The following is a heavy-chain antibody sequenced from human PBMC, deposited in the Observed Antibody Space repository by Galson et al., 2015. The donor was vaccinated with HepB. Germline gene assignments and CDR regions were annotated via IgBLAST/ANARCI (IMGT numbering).Heavy chain of an antibody. J-gene: IGHJ6*03. CDR2: ISSSSNYI. V-gene: IGHV3-21*03. Sequence: SLRLSCAASGFTFSRYSMNWVRQAPGKGLEWVSSISSSSNYIYYADSMKGRFTISRDNAKNSLYLQMNSLRVEDTAVYYCARARGRTLDDWAYYYYMDVWGKGTTVTVSS. CDR1: GFTFSRYS. D-gene: IGHD3-9*01. CDR3: ARARGRTLDDWAYYYYMDV.